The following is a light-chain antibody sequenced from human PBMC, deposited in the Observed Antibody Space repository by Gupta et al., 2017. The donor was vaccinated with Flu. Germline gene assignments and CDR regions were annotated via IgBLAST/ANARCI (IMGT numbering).Light chain of an antibody. V-gene: IGKV4-1*01. CDR1: QSMLYSSNNKNY. J-gene: IGKJ2*01. CDR2: WAS. Sequence: NCKSSQSMLYSSNNKNYLTWYQQKPGQPPKLLIYWASTRASGVPDRFSGSGSVTDFTLTISSLQAEDVAVYYCQHYYSSPYTFGQGTKVEIK. CDR3: QHYYSSPYT.